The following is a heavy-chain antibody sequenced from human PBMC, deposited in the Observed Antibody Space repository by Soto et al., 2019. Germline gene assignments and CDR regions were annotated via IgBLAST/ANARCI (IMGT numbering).Heavy chain of an antibody. J-gene: IGHJ6*02. D-gene: IGHD2-15*01. Sequence: PGGSLRLSCAASGFTFSNAWMSWVRQAPGKGLEWVGRIKSKTDGGTTDYAAPVKGRFTISRDDLKNTLYLQMNSLKTEDTAVYYCTTGLKAANYYYYGMDVWGQGTTVTVSS. V-gene: IGHV3-15*01. CDR2: IKSKTDGGTT. CDR1: GFTFSNAW. CDR3: TTGLKAANYYYYGMDV.